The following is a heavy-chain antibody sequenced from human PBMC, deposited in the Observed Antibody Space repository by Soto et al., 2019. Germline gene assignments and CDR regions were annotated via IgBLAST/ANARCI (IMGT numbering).Heavy chain of an antibody. J-gene: IGHJ5*02. CDR2: IYYSGST. CDR1: GGSISSYY. Sequence: SETLSLTCTVSGGSISSYYWSWIRQPPGKGLEWIGYIYYSGSTNYNPSLKSRVTISVDTSKNQFSLKPSSVTAADTAVYYCARVYYDILGLLDPWGQGTLVTVS. V-gene: IGHV4-59*01. D-gene: IGHD3-9*01. CDR3: ARVYYDILGLLDP.